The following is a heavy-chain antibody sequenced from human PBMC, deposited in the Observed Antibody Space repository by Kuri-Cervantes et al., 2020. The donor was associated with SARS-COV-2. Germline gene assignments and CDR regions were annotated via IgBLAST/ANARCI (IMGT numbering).Heavy chain of an antibody. Sequence: SETLSLTCTVSGGSISSGSYYWSWIRQPAGKGLEWIGYIYTSGSTNYNPSLKSRVTISVDTSKNQFPLKLSSVTAADTAVYYCARELEYCSSTSCYGQFPDYWGQGTLVTVSS. CDR1: GGSISSGSYY. D-gene: IGHD2-2*01. V-gene: IGHV4-61*09. J-gene: IGHJ4*02. CDR3: ARELEYCSSTSCYGQFPDY. CDR2: IYTSGST.